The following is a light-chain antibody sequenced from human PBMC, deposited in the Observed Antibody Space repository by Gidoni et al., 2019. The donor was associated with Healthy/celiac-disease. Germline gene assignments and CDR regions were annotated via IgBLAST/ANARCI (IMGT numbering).Light chain of an antibody. V-gene: IGLV2-14*01. CDR3: SSYTSSSTVV. CDR1: SSDVGGYNY. CDR2: AVR. J-gene: IGLJ2*01. Sequence: QSALNQPAAMSGAPGQANTISCTGTSSDVGGYNYVSWYQQPPGTAPTLMIYAVRNRPSGVSTRFSGSKSGTTASLTISGLQAEDEADYYCSSYTSSSTVVFGGGTKLPVL.